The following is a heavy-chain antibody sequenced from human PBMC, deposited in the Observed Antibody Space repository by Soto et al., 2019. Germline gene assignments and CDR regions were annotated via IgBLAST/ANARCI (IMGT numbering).Heavy chain of an antibody. CDR2: IYYSGST. Sequence: SETLSLTCTVSGGSISSSSYYWGWIRQPPGKGLEWIGSIYYSGSTYYNPSLKSRVTISVDTSKNQFSLKLSSVTAADTAVYYCARGGGEYYYDSSGYYPIDYWGQGTLVTVPQ. D-gene: IGHD3-22*01. V-gene: IGHV4-39*01. CDR3: ARGGGEYYYDSSGYYPIDY. CDR1: GGSISSSSYY. J-gene: IGHJ4*02.